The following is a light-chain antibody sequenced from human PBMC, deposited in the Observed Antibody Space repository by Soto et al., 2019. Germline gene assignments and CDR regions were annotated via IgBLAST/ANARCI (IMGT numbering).Light chain of an antibody. V-gene: IGLV2-8*01. CDR1: SSDVGGYNY. CDR3: SSYAGSILYV. Sequence: QSALTQPPPASGSPGQSVTISCTGTSSDVGGYNYVSWYQQHPGKAPKLMIYEVTKRPSGVPDRFSGSKSGNTASLTVSGLQAEDEADYYCSSYAGSILYVFGTGTKLTVL. J-gene: IGLJ1*01. CDR2: EVT.